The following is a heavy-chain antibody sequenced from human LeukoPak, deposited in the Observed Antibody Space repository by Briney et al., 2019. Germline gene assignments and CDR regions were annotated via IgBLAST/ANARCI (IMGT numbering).Heavy chain of an antibody. CDR3: ARDWSGKGDLFDY. J-gene: IGHJ4*02. CDR2: IYYSGST. CDR1: GGSISSGDYY. D-gene: IGHD1-14*01. Sequence: KSSETLSLTCTVSGGSISSGDYYWSWIRQPPGKGLEWIGYIYYSGSTYYNPSLKSRVTISVDTSKNQFSLKLSSVTAADTAVYYCARDWSGKGDLFDYWGQGTLVTVSS. V-gene: IGHV4-30-4*01.